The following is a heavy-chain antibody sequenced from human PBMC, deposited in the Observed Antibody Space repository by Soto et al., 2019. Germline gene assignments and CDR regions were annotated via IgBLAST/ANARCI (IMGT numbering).Heavy chain of an antibody. J-gene: IGHJ4*02. CDR1: GGSISSGGYY. CDR2: IYYSGST. CDR3: ARGRSSTSPYPIGY. D-gene: IGHD2-2*01. Sequence: QVQLQESGPGLVKPSQTLSLTCTVSGGSISSGGYYGSWIRQHPGKGLEWIGCIYYSGSTYYNPSLKSRVTISVDTSKNQFSLKLSSVTAADTAVYYGARGRSSTSPYPIGYWGQGTLVTVSS. V-gene: IGHV4-31*03.